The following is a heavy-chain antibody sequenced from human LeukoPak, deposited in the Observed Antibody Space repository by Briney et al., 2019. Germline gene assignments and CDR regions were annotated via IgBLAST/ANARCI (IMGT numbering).Heavy chain of an antibody. CDR2: INPNSGGT. D-gene: IGHD6-13*01. J-gene: IGHJ6*03. V-gene: IGHV1-2*02. CDR1: GYTFTGYY. Sequence: ASVKVSCKAFGYTFTGYYMHWVRQAPGQGLEWMGWINPNSGGTNYAQKFQGRVTMTRDTSISTAYMELSRLRSDDTAVYYCARDSAAAGRGYYYYYMDVWGKGTTVTVSS. CDR3: ARDSAAAGRGYYYYYMDV.